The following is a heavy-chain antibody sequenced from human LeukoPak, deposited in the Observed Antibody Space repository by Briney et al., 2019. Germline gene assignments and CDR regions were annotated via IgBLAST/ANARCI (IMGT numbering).Heavy chain of an antibody. Sequence: GGSLRLSCAASGFTFSTYWMHWVRQAPGKGLVWVSRIKSDGGTNYTDSVKGRFTISSGDAKKTVALQVNRMRPDDTRAYYFARARSEIGGYYHEYFRHWGQGTLVTVSS. J-gene: IGHJ1*01. CDR2: IKSDGGT. CDR3: ARARSEIGGYYHEYFRH. D-gene: IGHD3-22*01. V-gene: IGHV3-74*01. CDR1: GFTFSTYW.